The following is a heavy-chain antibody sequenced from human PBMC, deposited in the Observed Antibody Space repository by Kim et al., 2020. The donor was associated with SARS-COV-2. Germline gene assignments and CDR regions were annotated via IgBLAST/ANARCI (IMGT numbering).Heavy chain of an antibody. J-gene: IGHJ6*02. V-gene: IGHV4-39*01. Sequence: SETLSLTCTVSGGSISSSSYYWGWIRQPPGKGLEWIGSIYYSGSTYYNPSLKSRVTISVDTSKNQFSLKLSSVTAADTAVYYCARPGGYSYGYMAQGNPGRSYYYGMDVWGQGTTVTVSS. D-gene: IGHD5-18*01. CDR1: GGSISSSSYY. CDR3: ARPGGYSYGYMAQGNPGRSYYYGMDV. CDR2: IYYSGST.